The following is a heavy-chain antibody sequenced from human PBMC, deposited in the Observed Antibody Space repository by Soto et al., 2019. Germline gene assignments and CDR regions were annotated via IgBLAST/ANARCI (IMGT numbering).Heavy chain of an antibody. V-gene: IGHV3-23*01. CDR2: ISGSGGST. D-gene: IGHD6-19*01. CDR1: GFTFSSYA. J-gene: IGHJ4*02. Sequence: EVQLLESGGGLVQPGGSLRLSCAASGFTFSSYAMSWVRQAPGKGLEWVSAISGSGGSTYYADSVKGRFTISRDNSKNTLYLQMNSLRAEDTAVYYCAKSESSGWYSEPIGDYWGQGTLVTVSS. CDR3: AKSESSGWYSEPIGDY.